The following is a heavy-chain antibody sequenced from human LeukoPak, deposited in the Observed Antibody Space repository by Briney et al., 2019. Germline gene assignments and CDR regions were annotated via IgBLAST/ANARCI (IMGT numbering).Heavy chain of an antibody. V-gene: IGHV3-9*01. CDR1: GFTFGDYA. CDR2: LSWNGGSI. J-gene: IGHJ4*02. Sequence: GGSLRLSCAAPGFTFGDYAMHWVRQAPGKGLEWVSGLSWNGGSIGYADSVKGRFTISRDNSKKTLYLQMKSLRAEDTAVYYCAKGFGSYYSSGVYMAYWGQGTLVTVSS. CDR3: AKGFGSYYSSGVYMAY. D-gene: IGHD1-26*01.